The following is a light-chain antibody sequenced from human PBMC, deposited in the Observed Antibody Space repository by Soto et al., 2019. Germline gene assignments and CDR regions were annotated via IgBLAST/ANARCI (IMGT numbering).Light chain of an antibody. Sequence: ERMMTQSPATLSLSPGETATLSCRASQSISKNLAWYQQKPGQAPRLLIYDASTRATGIPARFSGSGSGTEFTLTISSLQSEDFAVYYCQQYNNWPSWTFGQGTKVEIK. CDR3: QQYNNWPSWT. CDR2: DAS. CDR1: QSISKN. J-gene: IGKJ1*01. V-gene: IGKV3-15*01.